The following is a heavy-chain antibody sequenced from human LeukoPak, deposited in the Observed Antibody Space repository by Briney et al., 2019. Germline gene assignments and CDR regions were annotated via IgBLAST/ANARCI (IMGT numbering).Heavy chain of an antibody. J-gene: IGHJ5*02. Sequence: SETLSLTCTVSGGSISSYYWSWIRQPPGKGLEWIGYIYYSGSTNYNPSLKSRVTISVDTSKNQFSLKLSSVTAADTAVYYCARHAPNRYYGSSGRGWFDPWGQGTLVTVSS. V-gene: IGHV4-59*08. CDR1: GGSISSYY. D-gene: IGHD3-22*01. CDR2: IYYSGST. CDR3: ARHAPNRYYGSSGRGWFDP.